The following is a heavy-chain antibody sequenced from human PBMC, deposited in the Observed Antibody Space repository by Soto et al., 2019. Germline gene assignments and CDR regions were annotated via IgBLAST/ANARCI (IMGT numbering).Heavy chain of an antibody. Sequence: EVQLVESGGGLVKPGGSLRLSCAASGFTFSSYSMNWVRQAPGKGLEWVSSISSSSSYIYYADSVKGRFTISRDNAKNSLYLQMNSLSAEDTAVYYCASLPLAARPHEQNYYYGMEVWGEGTTVTVSS. CDR3: ASLPLAARPHEQNYYYGMEV. V-gene: IGHV3-21*01. D-gene: IGHD6-6*01. CDR2: ISSSSSYI. CDR1: GFTFSSYS. J-gene: IGHJ6*04.